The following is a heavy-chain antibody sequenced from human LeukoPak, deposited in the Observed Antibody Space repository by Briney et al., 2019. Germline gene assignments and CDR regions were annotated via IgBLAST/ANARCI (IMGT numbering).Heavy chain of an antibody. CDR1: GYTFTGYY. CDR3: AREAVCSGGSCHLDY. D-gene: IGHD2-15*01. CDR2: INPNSGDT. J-gene: IGHJ4*02. Sequence: ASVKVSCKASGYTFTGYYMHWVRQAPGQGLEWMGWINPNSGDTNYAQKFQGRVTVTRDTSISTAYMELSRLRSDDTAVYSCAREAVCSGGSCHLDYWGQGTLVTVSS. V-gene: IGHV1-2*02.